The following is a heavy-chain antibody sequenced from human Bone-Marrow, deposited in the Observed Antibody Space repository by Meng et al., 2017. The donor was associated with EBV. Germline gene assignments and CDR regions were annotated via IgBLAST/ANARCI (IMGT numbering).Heavy chain of an antibody. CDR1: GFTFSSYA. J-gene: IGHJ5*02. Sequence: VRLGGSGGGLGQPGGSLRLSCAASGFTFSSYAMTWVRQSPGKGLEWVSGISGSGGSTYYADSVKGRFTISRDNSKNTLYLQMNSLRAEDTAVYYCAKGELGPWGQGTLVTVSS. V-gene: IGHV3-23*04. CDR2: ISGSGGST. CDR3: AKGELGP. D-gene: IGHD1-26*01.